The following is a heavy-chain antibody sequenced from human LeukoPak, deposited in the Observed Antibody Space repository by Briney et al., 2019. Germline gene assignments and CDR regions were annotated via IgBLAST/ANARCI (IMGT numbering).Heavy chain of an antibody. CDR3: ARTQGLNSNNWPIDS. V-gene: IGHV2-70*11. J-gene: IGHJ4*02. Sequence: SGPTLVNPTHTLTLTCTFSGFSLRTSGMCVSWIRQPPGKALEWLARIDWDDDKYYSTSLKTRLTISKDTSKNQVVLTMTNMDPVDTATYYCARTQGLNSNNWPIDSWGQGTLVTVSS. CDR2: IDWDDDK. D-gene: IGHD6-13*01. CDR1: GFSLRTSGMC.